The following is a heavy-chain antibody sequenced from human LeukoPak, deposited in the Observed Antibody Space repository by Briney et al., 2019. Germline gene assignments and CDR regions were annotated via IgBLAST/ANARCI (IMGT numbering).Heavy chain of an antibody. Sequence: GGSLRLSCAASGFTFSSYAMSWVRQAPGKGLEWVSSVSGSGVSTYYIGSVKGRLTISRDNPMNTLYLQMSSLRAEDTAIYYCAKGSYYDSPYGFDYWGQGILVTVSS. V-gene: IGHV3-23*01. CDR1: GFTFSSYA. CDR3: AKGSYYDSPYGFDY. J-gene: IGHJ4*02. D-gene: IGHD3-22*01. CDR2: VSGSGVST.